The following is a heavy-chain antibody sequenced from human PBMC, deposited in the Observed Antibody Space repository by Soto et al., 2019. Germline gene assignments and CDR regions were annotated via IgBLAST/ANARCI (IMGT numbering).Heavy chain of an antibody. J-gene: IGHJ6*02. CDR2: IHGGTGQT. CDR3: ARGKGMEENYYYYGLDI. CDR1: GYTFSTHA. V-gene: IGHV1-3*01. Sequence: ASVKVSCKASGYTFSTHAMHWVRQAPGQSLEWMGWIHGGTGQTKHSHRFQDRVSITRDTSASTAYMELSSLRSEDTAVYYCARGKGMEENYYYYGLDIWGQGTPVTVSS. D-gene: IGHD1-1*01.